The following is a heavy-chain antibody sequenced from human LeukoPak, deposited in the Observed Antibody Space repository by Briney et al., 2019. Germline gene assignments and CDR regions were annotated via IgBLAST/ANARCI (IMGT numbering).Heavy chain of an antibody. Sequence: GGSLRLSCAASGFTFSSYWMSWVRQAPGKGLEGVANIKQDGSEKYYVDSVKGRFTISRDNAQNSLYLQMNSLRAEDTAVYYCARGLDYDFWSGYYVYWGQGTLVTVSS. V-gene: IGHV3-7*01. CDR1: GFTFSSYW. CDR2: IKQDGSEK. CDR3: ARGLDYDFWSGYYVY. D-gene: IGHD3-3*01. J-gene: IGHJ4*02.